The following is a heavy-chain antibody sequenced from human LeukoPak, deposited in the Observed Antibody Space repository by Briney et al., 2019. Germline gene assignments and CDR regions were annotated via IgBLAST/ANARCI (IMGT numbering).Heavy chain of an antibody. V-gene: IGHV3-21*01. CDR3: ARCTTGRTFGSLREIKRSREIDY. CDR1: GFTFRSYE. J-gene: IGHJ4*02. D-gene: IGHD1-1*01. CDR2: ISSSSSNI. Sequence: GGSLRLSCAASGFTFRSYEMNWVRQAPGKGLEWVSSISSSSSNIYYADSVKGRFTNSRDNAKNSLYLQMNRLRVEDTAVYYCARCTTGRTFGSLREIKRSREIDYWGQGTLVTVSS.